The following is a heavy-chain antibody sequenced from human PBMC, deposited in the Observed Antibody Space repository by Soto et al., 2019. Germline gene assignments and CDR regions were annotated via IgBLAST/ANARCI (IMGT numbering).Heavy chain of an antibody. J-gene: IGHJ6*02. CDR3: ARPRGYSYGYGYYYGMDV. D-gene: IGHD5-18*01. Sequence: LRLSCAASGFTFSSYGMHWVRQAPGKGLEWVAVIWYDGSNKYYADSVKGRFTISRDNSKNTLYLQMNSLRAEDTAVYYCARPRGYSYGYGYYYGMDVWGQGTTVTVSS. CDR1: GFTFSSYG. V-gene: IGHV3-33*01. CDR2: IWYDGSNK.